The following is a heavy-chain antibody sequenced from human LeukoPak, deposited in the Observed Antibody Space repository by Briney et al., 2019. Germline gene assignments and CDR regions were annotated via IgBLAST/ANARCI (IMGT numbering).Heavy chain of an antibody. Sequence: GGSLRLSCATSGFTFGSYWMSWVRQAPGKGLEWVANIKQDGSEKNYLDSVKGRFTISRDNAKNSLYLQMNSLGAEDTAVYYCARQRYHDSWGQGTLVTVSS. D-gene: IGHD2-2*01. V-gene: IGHV3-7*01. CDR3: ARQRYHDS. CDR2: IKQDGSEK. CDR1: GFTFGSYW. J-gene: IGHJ4*02.